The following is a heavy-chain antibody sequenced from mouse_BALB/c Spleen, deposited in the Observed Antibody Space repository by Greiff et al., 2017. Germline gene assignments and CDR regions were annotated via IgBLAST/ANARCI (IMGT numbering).Heavy chain of an antibody. Sequence: VKVVESGPGLVQPSQSLSITCTVSGFSLTSYGVHWVRQSPGKGLEWLGVIWSGGSTDYNAAFISRLSISKDNSKSQVFFKMNSLQANDTAIYYCARNLITAFAYWGQGTLVTVSA. J-gene: IGHJ3*01. D-gene: IGHD2-4*01. CDR1: GFSLTSYG. V-gene: IGHV2-2*02. CDR3: ARNLITAFAY. CDR2: IWSGGST.